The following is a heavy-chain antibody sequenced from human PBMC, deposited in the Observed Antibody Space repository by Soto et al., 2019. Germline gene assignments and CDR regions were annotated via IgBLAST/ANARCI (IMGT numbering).Heavy chain of an antibody. D-gene: IGHD2-2*01. CDR1: GGTFSSYA. Sequence: QVQLVQSGAEVKKPGSSVKVSCKASGGTFSSYAISWVRQAPGQGLEWMGGIIPIFGTANYAQKFQGRVTITADESTRTAYMELSSLRSEDTSVYYCARDGYCSSTSCYSFLASWFDPWGQGTLVTVSS. CDR2: IIPIFGTA. J-gene: IGHJ5*02. V-gene: IGHV1-69*01. CDR3: ARDGYCSSTSCYSFLASWFDP.